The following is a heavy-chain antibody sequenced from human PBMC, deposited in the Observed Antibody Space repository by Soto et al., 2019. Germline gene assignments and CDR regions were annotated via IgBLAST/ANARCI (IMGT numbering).Heavy chain of an antibody. CDR2: IYYSGST. J-gene: IGHJ4*02. D-gene: IGHD3-16*01. V-gene: IGHV4-31*03. CDR3: ARARFRCGDAGFDY. CDR1: IASISSADYY. Sequence: QVQLQESGPGLVKPSQNLSLTCTVSIASISSADYYWSWIRQHPGKCLEWIAYIYYSGSTSYNPSLKSRVIISMDTSRDQFSLTLTSVTAVDTAVYYCARARFRCGDAGFDYWGQGTLVTVSS.